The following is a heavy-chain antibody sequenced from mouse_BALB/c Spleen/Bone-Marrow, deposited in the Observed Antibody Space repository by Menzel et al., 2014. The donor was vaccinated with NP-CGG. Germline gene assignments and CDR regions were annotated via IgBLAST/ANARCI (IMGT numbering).Heavy chain of an antibody. Sequence: EVMLVESGGGLVKLGGSLKLSCAASGFTFTSYYMSWVRQTPEKRLELVAAINSNGDNTYYPDTMKGRFTISRDNAKNTLYLQMSSLKSEDTALFYCARRGISTAEGVGAMDYRGQGTSVTVSS. CDR1: GFTFTSYY. CDR3: ARRGISTAEGVGAMDY. D-gene: IGHD1-2*01. J-gene: IGHJ4*01. CDR2: INSNGDNT. V-gene: IGHV5-6-2*01.